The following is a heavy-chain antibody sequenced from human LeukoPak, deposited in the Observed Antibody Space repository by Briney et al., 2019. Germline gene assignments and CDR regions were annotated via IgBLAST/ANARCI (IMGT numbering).Heavy chain of an antibody. V-gene: IGHV3-21*01. CDR3: ASSRYYYYYMDV. J-gene: IGHJ6*03. CDR2: ISSSSSYI. Sequence: GGSLRLSCAASGFTFSSYAMSWVRQAPGKGLEWVSSISSSSSYIYYADSVKGRFTISRDNAKNSLYLQMNSLRAEDTAVYYCASSRYYYYYMDVWGKGTTVTISS. CDR1: GFTFSSYA.